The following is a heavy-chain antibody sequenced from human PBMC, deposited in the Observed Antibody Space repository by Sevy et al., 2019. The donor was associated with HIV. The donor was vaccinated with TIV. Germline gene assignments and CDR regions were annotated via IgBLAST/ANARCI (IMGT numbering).Heavy chain of an antibody. Sequence: GGSLRLSCAASGLSFTSAWMSWVRQAPGKGLEWVGRIKSKTDGERTDYPAPVRGSFTISSVDSNNTLYLQMNSLETVDTAVYYCTTTLSTAHYMVVWGQGTTVTVSS. CDR3: TTTLSTAHYMVV. CDR1: GLSFTSAW. J-gene: IGHJ6*02. D-gene: IGHD2-2*01. CDR2: IKSKTDGERT. V-gene: IGHV3-15*01.